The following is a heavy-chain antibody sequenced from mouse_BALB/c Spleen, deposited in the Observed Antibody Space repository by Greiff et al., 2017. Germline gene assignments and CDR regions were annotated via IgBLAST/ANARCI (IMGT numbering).Heavy chain of an antibody. CDR3: AREGSYPWFAY. CDR1: GFTFSSYA. V-gene: IGHV5-6-5*01. D-gene: IGHD1-1*02. J-gene: IGHJ3*01. CDR2: ISSGGST. Sequence: EVQLQESGGGLVKPGGSLKLSCAASGFTFSSYAMSWVRQTPEKRLEWVASISSGGSTYYPDSVKGRFTISRDNARNILYLQMSSLRSEDTAMYYCAREGSYPWFAYWGQGTLVTVSA.